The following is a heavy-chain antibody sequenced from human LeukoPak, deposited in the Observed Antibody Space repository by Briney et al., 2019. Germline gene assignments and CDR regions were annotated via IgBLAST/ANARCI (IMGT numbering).Heavy chain of an antibody. J-gene: IGHJ4*02. V-gene: IGHV4-34*01. CDR3: ARRPVRGVYY. D-gene: IGHD3-10*02. CDR1: GGSFRGYY. Sequence: SETLSLTWAVYGGSFRGYYWSWIRQPPGKGLEWIGEINHSGSTNYNPSLKSRVTISVDTSKNQFSLKLSSVTAADTAVYYCARRPVRGVYYWGQGTLVTVSS. CDR2: INHSGST.